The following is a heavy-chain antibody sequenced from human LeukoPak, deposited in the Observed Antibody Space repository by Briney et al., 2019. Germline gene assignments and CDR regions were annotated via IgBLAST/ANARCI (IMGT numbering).Heavy chain of an antibody. V-gene: IGHV3-33*01. CDR3: ARDRPDRGYSYGRDFDY. Sequence: PGGSLRLSCAASGFTFSSYGMHWVRQAPGKGLGWVAVIWYDGSNKYYADSVKGRFTISRDNSKNSLYLQMNSLRAEDTAVYYCARDRPDRGYSYGRDFDYWGQGTLVTVSS. J-gene: IGHJ4*02. D-gene: IGHD5-18*01. CDR1: GFTFSSYG. CDR2: IWYDGSNK.